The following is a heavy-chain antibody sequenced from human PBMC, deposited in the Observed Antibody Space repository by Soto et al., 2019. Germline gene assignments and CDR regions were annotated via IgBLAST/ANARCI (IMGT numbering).Heavy chain of an antibody. CDR3: ARGHDFFDNSLNFDY. V-gene: IGHV3-21*06. CDR2: ISSSISYR. D-gene: IGHD3-22*01. CDR1: GFSFSSFR. J-gene: IGHJ4*02. Sequence: GGSLRLSCAASGFSFSSFRLHWVRQAPGKGLEWVSFISSSISYRYYADSVKGRFTISRDNAKNSLYLQMNSLRAEDTAVYYCARGHDFFDNSLNFDYCCQGALVTVSS.